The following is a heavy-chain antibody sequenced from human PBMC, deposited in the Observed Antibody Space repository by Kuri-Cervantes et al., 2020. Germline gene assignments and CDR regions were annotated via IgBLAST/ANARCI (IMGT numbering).Heavy chain of an antibody. J-gene: IGHJ4*02. V-gene: IGHV3-48*01. CDR2: ISSGGRTM. D-gene: IGHD6-19*01. Sequence: GESLKISCAASGFTFNSYSMSWVRQAPGKGLEWVSYISSGGRTMYYADSVKGRFTISRDNVKNSLYLQMNSLRAEDTALYYCARAKAGTSLLDYWGQGTLVTVSS. CDR1: GFTFNSYS. CDR3: ARAKAGTSLLDY.